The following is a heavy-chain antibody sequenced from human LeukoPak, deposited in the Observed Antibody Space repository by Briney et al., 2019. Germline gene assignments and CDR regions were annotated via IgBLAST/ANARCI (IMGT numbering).Heavy chain of an antibody. CDR3: TADHYN. CDR2: IRSKGDGGTT. Sequence: PGGSLRLSCAASGITLTNVWMSRVRQAPGKGLEWIARIRSKGDGGTTDYAAPVKDRFTISRDDSANTLYLQMNSLETEDTGIYYCTADHYNWGQGTLVTVSS. J-gene: IGHJ4*02. D-gene: IGHD3-10*01. V-gene: IGHV3-15*01. CDR1: GITLTNVW.